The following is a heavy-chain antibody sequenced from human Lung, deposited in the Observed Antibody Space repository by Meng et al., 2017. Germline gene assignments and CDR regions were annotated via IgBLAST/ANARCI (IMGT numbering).Heavy chain of an antibody. D-gene: IGHD4-11*01. CDR2: INHSGST. CDR1: GGSFSYYY. Sequence: QLQCVVAGRCKPTETLSLTCVVAGGSFSYYYWSWIRQPPGKGLEGVGEINHSGSTNYNPSLESRATISVDTSQNNLSLKLSSVTAADSAVYYCARGPTTMAHDFDYWGQGTLVTVSS. J-gene: IGHJ4*02. CDR3: ARGPTTMAHDFDY. V-gene: IGHV4-34*01.